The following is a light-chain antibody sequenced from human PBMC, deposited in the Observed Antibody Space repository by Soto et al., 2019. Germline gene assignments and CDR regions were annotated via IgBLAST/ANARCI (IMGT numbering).Light chain of an antibody. V-gene: IGLV2-14*01. CDR1: SSDVGGYNC. J-gene: IGLJ2*01. CDR3: SSYTSSSTLV. CDR2: EVS. Sequence: QPVLTQPASVSGSPGQSITISCTGTSSDVGGYNCVSWYQQHPGKAPKLMIYEVSNRPSGVSNRFSGSKSGNTASLTISGLQAEDEADYYCSSYTSSSTLVFGGGTKLTVL.